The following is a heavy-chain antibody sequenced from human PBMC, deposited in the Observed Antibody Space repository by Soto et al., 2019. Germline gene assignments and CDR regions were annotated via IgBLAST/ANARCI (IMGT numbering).Heavy chain of an antibody. CDR2: ISSSSSYT. Sequence: GGSLRLSCAASGFTLSDYYMSWIRQAPGKGLEWVSYISSSSSYTNYADSVKGRFTISRDNAKNSLYLQMNSLRAEDTAVYYCARPDLYDSSGYYGYWGQGTLVTVSS. D-gene: IGHD3-22*01. CDR3: ARPDLYDSSGYYGY. V-gene: IGHV3-11*06. CDR1: GFTLSDYY. J-gene: IGHJ4*02.